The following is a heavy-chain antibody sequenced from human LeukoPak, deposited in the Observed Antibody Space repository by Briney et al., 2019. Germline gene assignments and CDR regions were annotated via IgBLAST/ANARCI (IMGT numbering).Heavy chain of an antibody. CDR2: ISWISGSI. J-gene: IGHJ4*02. CDR3: AKDRGSSWYPNFDY. CDR1: GFTFDDYA. Sequence: GGSLRLSCAASGFTFDDYAMHWDRQAPGKGPEWVSGISWISGSIGYADSVKGRFTISRDNAKNSLYLQMNSLRAEDTALYYCAKDRGSSWYPNFDYWGQGTLVTVSS. V-gene: IGHV3-9*01. D-gene: IGHD6-13*01.